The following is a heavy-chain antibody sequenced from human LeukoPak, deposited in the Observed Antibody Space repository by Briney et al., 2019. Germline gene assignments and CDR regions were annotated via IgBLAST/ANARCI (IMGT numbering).Heavy chain of an antibody. D-gene: IGHD6-13*01. J-gene: IGHJ4*02. Sequence: ASVKVSCKASGYPFTGYYMHWVRQAPGQGLEWMGWINPNTGGTNHAQKFQGRVTMTRDTSISTAYMELTRLRSDDTAVYYCARDGVSIAADRTDYWGQGTLVTVSS. CDR3: ARDGVSIAADRTDY. CDR1: GYPFTGYY. V-gene: IGHV1-2*02. CDR2: INPNTGGT.